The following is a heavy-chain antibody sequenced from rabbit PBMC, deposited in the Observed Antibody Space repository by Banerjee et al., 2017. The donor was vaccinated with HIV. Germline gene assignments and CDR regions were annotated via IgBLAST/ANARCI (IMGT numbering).Heavy chain of an antibody. D-gene: IGHD6-1*01. V-gene: IGHV1S40*01. CDR3: ARGVTYGYDGYDL. CDR2: IYTGSGIT. J-gene: IGHJ4*01. Sequence: QSLEESGGDLVKPGASLTLTCTASGFSFSSSYYMCWVRQAPGKGLEWIGCIYTGSGITYYATWAKGRFTISKTSSTTVTLQMTSLTAADTATYFCARGVTYGYDGYDLWGPGTLVTVS. CDR1: GFSFSSSYY.